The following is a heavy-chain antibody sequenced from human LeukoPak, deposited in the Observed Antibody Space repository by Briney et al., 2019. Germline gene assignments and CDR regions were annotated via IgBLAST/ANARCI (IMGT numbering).Heavy chain of an antibody. D-gene: IGHD5-18*01. CDR1: GFTFSSYG. J-gene: IGHJ4*02. CDR2: IRYDGSNK. Sequence: PGGSLRLSCAASGFTFSSYGMHWVRQAPGKGLDWVAFIRYDGSNKYYADSVRGRFTISRDNSKNTLYLQMNSLRAEDTAVYYCALKHGYSYGYNGHFDYWGQGTLVTVSS. V-gene: IGHV3-30*02. CDR3: ALKHGYSYGYNGHFDY.